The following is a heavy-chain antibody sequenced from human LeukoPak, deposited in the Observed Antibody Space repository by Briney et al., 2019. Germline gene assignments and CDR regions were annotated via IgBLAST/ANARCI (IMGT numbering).Heavy chain of an antibody. D-gene: IGHD3-9*01. Sequence: PGGSLRLSCAASGFTFSSYAMSWVRQAPGKGLEWVSAISGSGGSTYYADSVKGRFTISRDNSKNTLYLQMNSLRAEDTAVYYCARTYYDILTGNQAFDYWGQGTLVTVSS. CDR1: GFTFSSYA. CDR3: ARTYYDILTGNQAFDY. CDR2: ISGSGGST. J-gene: IGHJ4*02. V-gene: IGHV3-23*01.